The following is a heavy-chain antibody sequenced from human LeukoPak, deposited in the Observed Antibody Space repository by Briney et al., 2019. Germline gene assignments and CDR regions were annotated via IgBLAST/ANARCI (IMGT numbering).Heavy chain of an antibody. V-gene: IGHV5-51*01. J-gene: IGHJ6*02. Sequence: PGESLKITCKGSGYSFTSYWIGWVRQMPGKGLEWMGIIYPGDSDTRYSPSFQGQVTISADKSISTAYLQWSSLKASDTAMYYCARGGCCSSTSCQYYGMDVWGQGTTVTVSS. CDR3: ARGGCCSSTSCQYYGMDV. CDR2: IYPGDSDT. D-gene: IGHD2-2*01. CDR1: GYSFTSYW.